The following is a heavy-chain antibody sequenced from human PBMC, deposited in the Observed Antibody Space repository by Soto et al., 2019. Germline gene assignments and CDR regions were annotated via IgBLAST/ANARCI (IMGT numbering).Heavy chain of an antibody. J-gene: IGHJ5*01. V-gene: IGHV1-18*01. Sequence: QVQLVQSGAEVKKPGASLKVSCKASGYTFNSYGISWMRQAPGQGLEWMGWISAYNGNTNYAQKLQGRVTSTTDTSTSTAYMELRSLRSDYTAVYYCALDAGIAADVGWVDSWGQVTRVTVSA. D-gene: IGHD6-13*01. CDR2: ISAYNGNT. CDR3: ALDAGIAADVGWVDS. CDR1: GYTFNSYG.